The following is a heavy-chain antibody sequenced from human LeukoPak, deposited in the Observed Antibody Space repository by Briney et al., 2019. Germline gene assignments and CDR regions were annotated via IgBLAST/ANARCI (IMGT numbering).Heavy chain of an antibody. Sequence: GGSLRLSCAASGFTFSSYGMHWVRQAPGKGLEWVAFIRYDGSKKYYADSVKGRFTISRDNSKNTLYLQMNSLRAEDTAVYYCAREGAAPTYNWFDPWGQGTLVTVSS. J-gene: IGHJ5*02. CDR3: AREGAAPTYNWFDP. CDR1: GFTFSSYG. CDR2: IRYDGSKK. D-gene: IGHD1-26*01. V-gene: IGHV3-30*02.